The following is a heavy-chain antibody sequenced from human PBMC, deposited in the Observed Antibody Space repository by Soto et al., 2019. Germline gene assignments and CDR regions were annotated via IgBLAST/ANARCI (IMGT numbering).Heavy chain of an antibody. CDR2: IFYSGTT. Sequence: PSETLSLTCTVSGSSISSGGFYWSWIRQHPGKGLELIGYIFYSGTTYYNPSLKSRVTISVDTSKNQFSLKLSSVTAADTAVYYCARSVDPWGQGTLVTVS. CDR1: GSSISSGGFY. V-gene: IGHV4-31*03. CDR3: ARSVDP. J-gene: IGHJ5*02.